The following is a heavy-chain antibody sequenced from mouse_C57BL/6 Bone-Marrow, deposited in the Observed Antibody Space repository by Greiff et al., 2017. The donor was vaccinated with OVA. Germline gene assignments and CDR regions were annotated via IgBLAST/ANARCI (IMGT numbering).Heavy chain of an antibody. V-gene: IGHV1-64*01. Sequence: VQLQQSGAELVKPGASVKLSCKASGYTFTSYWMHWVKQRPGQGLEWIGMIHPNSGSTNYNEKFKSKATLTVDKSSSTAYMQLSSLTSEDSAVYYCAREGELEFAYWGQGTLVTVSA. CDR2: IHPNSGST. CDR1: GYTFTSYW. CDR3: AREGELEFAY. J-gene: IGHJ3*01.